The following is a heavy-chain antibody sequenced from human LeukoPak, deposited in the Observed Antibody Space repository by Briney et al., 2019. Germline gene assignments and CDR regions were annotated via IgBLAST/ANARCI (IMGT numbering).Heavy chain of an antibody. V-gene: IGHV1-3*01. J-gene: IGHJ5*02. CDR1: GYTFTSYA. Sequence: GASVTVSCTASGYTFTSYAMHWVRQAPGQRLEWMGWINAGNGNTKYSQKFQGRVTITRDTSASTAYMELSSLRSEDTAVYYCARDRITMVRGVSSWFDPWGQGTLVTVSS. CDR2: INAGNGNT. CDR3: ARDRITMVRGVSSWFDP. D-gene: IGHD3-10*01.